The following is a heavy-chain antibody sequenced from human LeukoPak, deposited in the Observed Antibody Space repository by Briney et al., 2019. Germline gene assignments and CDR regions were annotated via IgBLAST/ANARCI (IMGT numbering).Heavy chain of an antibody. CDR2: IRYDGSNK. CDR3: AKERYPGLPKDYGDYFDY. V-gene: IGHV3-30*02. J-gene: IGHJ4*02. Sequence: GGSLRLSCAVSGFTFSSYGMHWVRQAPGKGLEWVAFIRYDGSNKYYADSVKGRFTISRDNSKNTLYLQMNSLRAEDTAVYYCAKERYPGLPKDYGDYFDYWGQGTLVTVSS. CDR1: GFTFSSYG. D-gene: IGHD4-17*01.